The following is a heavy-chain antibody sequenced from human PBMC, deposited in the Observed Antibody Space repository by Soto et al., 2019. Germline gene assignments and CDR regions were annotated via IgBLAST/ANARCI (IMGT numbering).Heavy chain of an antibody. CDR3: ARVDAYYYDSSGYYEWFDP. D-gene: IGHD3-22*01. CDR2: ISSSSSYT. J-gene: IGHJ5*02. Sequence: GGSLRLCCAASGFTFSDYYMSWIRQAPGKGLEWVSYISSSSSYTNYADSVKGRFTISRDDAKNSLYLQMNSLRAEDTAVYYCARVDAYYYDSSGYYEWFDPWGQGTLVTVSS. CDR1: GFTFSDYY. V-gene: IGHV3-11*06.